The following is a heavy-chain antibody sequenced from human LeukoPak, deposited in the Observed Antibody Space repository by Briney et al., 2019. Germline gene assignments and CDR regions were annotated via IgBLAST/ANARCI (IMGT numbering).Heavy chain of an antibody. D-gene: IGHD1-14*01. CDR2: ISSTDAGT. Sequence: PGGSLRLSCAASGFSLSSYAMSWVRQAPGKGLEWVSAISSTDAGTYHADSVRGRFTISRDSSKNSLYLQMNTLRAEDTAIYYCATFSGAHHKTFDSWGQGTLVTVSS. V-gene: IGHV3-23*01. CDR3: ATFSGAHHKTFDS. J-gene: IGHJ4*02. CDR1: GFSLSSYA.